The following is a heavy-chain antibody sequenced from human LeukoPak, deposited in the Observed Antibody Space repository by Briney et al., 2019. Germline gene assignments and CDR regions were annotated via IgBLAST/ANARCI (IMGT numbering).Heavy chain of an antibody. Sequence: SETLSLTCTVSGGSISSGSYYWSWIRQPAGKGLEWIGRIYTSGSTNYNPSLESRVTISVDTSKNQFSLKLSSVTAADTAVYYCAGGTCSGGSCYSLGGIDYWGQGTLVTVSS. J-gene: IGHJ4*02. CDR3: AGGTCSGGSCYSLGGIDY. CDR2: IYTSGST. V-gene: IGHV4-61*02. D-gene: IGHD2-15*01. CDR1: GGSISSGSYY.